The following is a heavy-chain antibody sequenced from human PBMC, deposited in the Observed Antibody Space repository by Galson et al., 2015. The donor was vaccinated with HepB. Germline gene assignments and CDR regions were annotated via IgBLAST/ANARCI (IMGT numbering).Heavy chain of an antibody. Sequence: SLRLSCAASGFTFSSYSMNWVRQAPGKGLEWVSYISSSSSTIYYADSVKGRFTISRDNAKNSLYLQMNSLRAEDTAVYYCARGGYYVWGSYRLDAFDIWGQGTMVTVSS. CDR1: GFTFSSYS. J-gene: IGHJ3*02. CDR3: ARGGYYVWGSYRLDAFDI. V-gene: IGHV3-48*04. D-gene: IGHD3-16*02. CDR2: ISSSSSTI.